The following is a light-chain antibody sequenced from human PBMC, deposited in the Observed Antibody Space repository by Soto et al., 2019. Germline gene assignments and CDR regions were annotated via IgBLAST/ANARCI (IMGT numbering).Light chain of an antibody. V-gene: IGKV1-17*01. CDR3: LQYNGYPRT. CDR1: QSIRND. Sequence: DIQMTQSPSSLSASVGNRVTISCRASQSIRNDLAWYQQKPGKAPKGLIYTASTLHSGVPSRFSVSGSGTDFTLTISSLQPEAFATYYCLQYNGYPRTFGQGTKVEIK. CDR2: TAS. J-gene: IGKJ1*01.